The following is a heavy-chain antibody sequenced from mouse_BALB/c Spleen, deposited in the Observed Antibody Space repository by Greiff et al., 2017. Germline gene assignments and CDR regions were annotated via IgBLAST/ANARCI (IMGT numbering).Heavy chain of an antibody. CDR3: AREGYDDAMDY. CDR1: GFTFSDYY. Sequence: EVKLMESGGGLVKPGGSLKLSCAASGFTFSDYYMYWVRQTPEKRLEWVATISDGGSYTYYPDSVKGRFTISRDNAKNNLYLQMSSLKSEDTAMYYYAREGYDDAMDYWGQGTSVTVSS. CDR2: ISDGGSYT. D-gene: IGHD2-14*01. J-gene: IGHJ4*01. V-gene: IGHV5-4*02.